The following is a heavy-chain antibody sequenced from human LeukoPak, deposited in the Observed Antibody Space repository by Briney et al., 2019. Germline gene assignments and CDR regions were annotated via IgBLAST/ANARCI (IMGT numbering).Heavy chain of an antibody. D-gene: IGHD6-13*01. V-gene: IGHV4-4*07. Sequence: SEALSLTCTVPGDSLRDYDWSWIRQPAGEGLEWIGHIHTSGSTNYNPSLKSRVTMSVDTSKNQFSLRLSSVTAADMAVYYCATRYSSNWYFDYWGQGNLVTVSS. CDR3: ATRYSSNWYFDY. J-gene: IGHJ4*02. CDR1: GDSLRDYD. CDR2: IHTSGST.